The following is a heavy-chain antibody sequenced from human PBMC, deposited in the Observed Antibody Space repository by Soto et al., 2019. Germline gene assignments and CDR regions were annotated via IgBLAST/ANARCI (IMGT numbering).Heavy chain of an antibody. CDR1: GFTFSSYW. V-gene: IGHV3-7*01. Sequence: EVQLVESGGGLVQPGGSLRLSCAASGFTFSSYWMSWVRQAPGKGLEWVANIKQDGSEKYYVDSVKGRFTISRDNAKNSLYLQMNSLRAEDTAVYYCARDRSSGWYGGYYYYGMDVWGQGTTATVSS. D-gene: IGHD6-19*01. J-gene: IGHJ6*02. CDR2: IKQDGSEK. CDR3: ARDRSSGWYGGYYYYGMDV.